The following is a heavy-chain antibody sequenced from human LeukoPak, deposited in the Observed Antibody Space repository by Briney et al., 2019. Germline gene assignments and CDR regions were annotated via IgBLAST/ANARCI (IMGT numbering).Heavy chain of an antibody. Sequence: SETLSLTCTVSGGSISSYYWSWIRQPAGKGLEWIGRIYTSGSTNYNPSLKSRVTMSVDKSKNQFSLKLSSVTAADTAVYYCARDIYYDSSEDAFDIWGQGTMVTVSS. D-gene: IGHD3-22*01. J-gene: IGHJ3*02. CDR2: IYTSGST. V-gene: IGHV4-4*07. CDR1: GGSISSYY. CDR3: ARDIYYDSSEDAFDI.